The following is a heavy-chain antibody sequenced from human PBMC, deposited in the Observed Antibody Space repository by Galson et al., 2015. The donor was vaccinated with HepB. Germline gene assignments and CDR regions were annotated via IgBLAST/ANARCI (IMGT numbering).Heavy chain of an antibody. CDR1: GFTFSSYA. Sequence: SLRLSCAASGFTFSSYAMSWVRQAPGKGLEWVSAISGSGGSTYYADSVKGRFTISRDNSKNTLYLQMNSLRAEDTAVYYCAKLGRGYQLLKVVDYWGQGTLVTVSS. CDR2: ISGSGGST. V-gene: IGHV3-23*01. CDR3: AKLGRGYQLLKVVDY. J-gene: IGHJ4*02. D-gene: IGHD2-2*01.